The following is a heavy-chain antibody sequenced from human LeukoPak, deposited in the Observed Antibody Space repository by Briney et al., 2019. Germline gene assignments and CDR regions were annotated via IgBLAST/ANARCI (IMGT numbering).Heavy chain of an antibody. CDR2: IFHGRT. CDR3: ASAVDYYYDSSGFRY. Sequence: PSETLSLTCTVSGASVSSTEYYWSWVRQPPGTGLEWIGYIFHGRTFYSPSLKSRAAISVDTSKNQFTLRLTSVTAADTAVYFCASAVDYYYDSSGFRYWGQGTLVPVSS. J-gene: IGHJ4*02. D-gene: IGHD3-22*01. V-gene: IGHV4-30-4*01. CDR1: GASVSSTEYY.